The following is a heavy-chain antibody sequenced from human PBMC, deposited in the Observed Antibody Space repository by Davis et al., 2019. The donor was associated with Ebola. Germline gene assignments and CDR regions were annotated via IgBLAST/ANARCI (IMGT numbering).Heavy chain of an antibody. V-gene: IGHV1-2*04. CDR2: INPNSGGT. D-gene: IGHD3-10*01. CDR1: GYTFTSYY. Sequence: ASVKVSCKASGYTFTSYYMHWVRQAPGQGLEWMGWINPNSGGTNYAQKFQGWVTMTRDTSISTAYMELSRLRSDDTAVYYCAGGLRGFFGRFDPWGQGTLVTVSS. CDR3: AGGLRGFFGRFDP. J-gene: IGHJ5*02.